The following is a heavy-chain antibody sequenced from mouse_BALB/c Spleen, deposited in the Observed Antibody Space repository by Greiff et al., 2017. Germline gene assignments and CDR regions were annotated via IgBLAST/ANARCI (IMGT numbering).Heavy chain of an antibody. CDR1: GFTFSSFG. V-gene: IGHV5-17*02. Sequence: EVMLVESGGGLVQPGGSRKLSCAASGFTFSSFGMHWVRQAPEKGLEWVAYISSGSSTIYYADTVKGRFTISRDNPKNTLFLQMTSLRSEDTAMYYCARGGYGWYFDVWGAGTTVTVSS. J-gene: IGHJ1*01. D-gene: IGHD2-2*01. CDR3: ARGGYGWYFDV. CDR2: ISSGSSTI.